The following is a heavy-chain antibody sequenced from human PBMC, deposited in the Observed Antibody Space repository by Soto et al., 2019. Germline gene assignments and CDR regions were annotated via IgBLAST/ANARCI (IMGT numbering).Heavy chain of an antibody. Sequence: SETLSVTCTVSGGSISSGGCYWSWISQHPGKGLEWIGYIYYSGSTYYNPSLKSRVTISVDTSKNQFSLKLSSVTAADTAVYYCARDAVTTYTYYYYGMDVWGQGTTVTVSS. J-gene: IGHJ6*02. V-gene: IGHV4-31*03. CDR3: ARDAVTTYTYYYYGMDV. CDR2: IYYSGST. D-gene: IGHD4-4*01. CDR1: GGSISSGGCY.